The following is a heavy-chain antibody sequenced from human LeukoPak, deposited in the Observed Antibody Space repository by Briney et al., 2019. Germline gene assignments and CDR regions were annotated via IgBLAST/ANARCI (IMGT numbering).Heavy chain of an antibody. CDR2: IYYSGST. Sequence: PSETLSLTCTVPGGSISSSSYYWGWIRQPPGKGLEWIGSIYYSGSTYYNPSLKSRFTISVDTSKNQFSLKLTSVTAADPPVYSCARDHNDGRSSIWGAGTL. CDR3: ARDHNDGRSSI. V-gene: IGHV4-39*07. J-gene: IGHJ3*02. CDR1: GGSISSSSYY. D-gene: IGHD1-26*01.